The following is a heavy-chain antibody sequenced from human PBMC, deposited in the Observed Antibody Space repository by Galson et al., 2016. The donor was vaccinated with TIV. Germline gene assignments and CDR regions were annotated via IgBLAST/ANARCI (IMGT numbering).Heavy chain of an antibody. Sequence: LTCTVSGGSISSPDYYWSWIRQSAGQGLEWIGRIYPSGTTNYNPSLVSRVTISVDRSKNEFSLKLTSVTAADTAVYYCATEVKGGSFPEFWGQGTLVTVSS. CDR1: GGSISSPDYY. D-gene: IGHD1-26*01. CDR3: ATEVKGGSFPEF. J-gene: IGHJ4*02. V-gene: IGHV4-61*02. CDR2: IYPSGTT.